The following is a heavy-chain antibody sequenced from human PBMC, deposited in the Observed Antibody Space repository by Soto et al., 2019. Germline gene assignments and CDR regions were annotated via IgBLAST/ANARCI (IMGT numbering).Heavy chain of an antibody. CDR1: GDSVSSNSAA. Sequence: SQTLSLTCAISGDSVSSNSAAWNWIRQSPSRGLEWLGRTYYRSKWYNDYAVSVKSRITINPDTSKNQFSLQLNSVTPEDTAVHYCASRTFEYSSSRPSDAFDIWGQGTMVTVSS. D-gene: IGHD6-6*01. J-gene: IGHJ3*02. CDR2: TYYRSKWYN. V-gene: IGHV6-1*01. CDR3: ASRTFEYSSSRPSDAFDI.